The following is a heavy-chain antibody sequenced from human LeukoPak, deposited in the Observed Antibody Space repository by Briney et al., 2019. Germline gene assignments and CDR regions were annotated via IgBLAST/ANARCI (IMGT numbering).Heavy chain of an antibody. D-gene: IGHD5-18*01. CDR1: GFISSRFI. Sequence: GGSLRHSCAASGFISSRFIMNSVRQAPGKGLEWVSSISSTSSHIYYADSVKGRFTISRDNVKNSLYLQMNSLRVEDTAVYYCARALYNHGFSRPQIDYWGQGTLVSVSS. CDR3: ARALYNHGFSRPQIDY. V-gene: IGHV3-21*01. J-gene: IGHJ4*02. CDR2: ISSTSSHI.